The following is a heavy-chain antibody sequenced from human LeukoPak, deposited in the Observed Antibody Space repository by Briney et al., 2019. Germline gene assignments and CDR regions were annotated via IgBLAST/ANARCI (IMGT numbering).Heavy chain of an antibody. CDR3: TTDPGAGVAPTKLDY. CDR2: ISGSGTST. Sequence: GGSLRLSCAASGFTFSIYAMAWVRQAPGKGLEWVSSISGSGTSTYYADSVKGRFTISRDNSKNTLYLQMISLRAEDTAIYYCTTDPGAGVAPTKLDYWGQGTLVTVSS. J-gene: IGHJ4*02. CDR1: GFTFSIYA. V-gene: IGHV3-23*01. D-gene: IGHD5-24*01.